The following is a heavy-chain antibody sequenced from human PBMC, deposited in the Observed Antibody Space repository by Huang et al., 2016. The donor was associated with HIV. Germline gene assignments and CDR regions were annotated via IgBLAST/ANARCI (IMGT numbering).Heavy chain of an antibody. CDR2: IYYSGNG. Sequence: QLQLQESGPGLVKPSETLSLTCTVSGGSISSSGYYWGWFRQSPGKGLEWIGSIYYSGNGYYHPARKSGVTMSVDRSSNQFSLKMNSVTAADTAVYYCASRTTVTTTSNYHYFYMDVWGKGTTVIVSS. CDR3: ASRTTVTTTSNYHYFYMDV. J-gene: IGHJ6*03. CDR1: GGSISSSGYY. D-gene: IGHD4-17*01. V-gene: IGHV4-39*01.